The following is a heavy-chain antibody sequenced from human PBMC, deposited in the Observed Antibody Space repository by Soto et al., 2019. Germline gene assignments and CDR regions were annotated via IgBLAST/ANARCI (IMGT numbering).Heavy chain of an antibody. CDR1: GYTFFTYD. D-gene: IGHD5-12*01. CDR2: ISTYSGDT. Sequence: QVHLVQSGVEVKTPGASVKVSCQASGYTFFTYDISWVRQAPGQGLEWMGWISTYSGDTKYAQKFQGRVTRTTDTSTTTAYLELMSLRSDDTAVYYCARHHGPTTSEKWFDPWGQGTLVTVSS. CDR3: ARHHGPTTSEKWFDP. J-gene: IGHJ5*02. V-gene: IGHV1-18*01.